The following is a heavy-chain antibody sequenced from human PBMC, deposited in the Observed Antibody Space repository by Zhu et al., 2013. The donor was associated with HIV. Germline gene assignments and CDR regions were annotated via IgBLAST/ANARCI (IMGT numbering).Heavy chain of an antibody. CDR1: GYTFTAYY. Sequence: QVQPVQSGAEVKKPGASVKVTCKASGYTFTAYYIHWVRQAPGQGLEWMGRINPIDGGTNSAQKFQGRVTMTRDTSISTAYMELSRLRSDDTAVYFCARDLRVWNSYGLDPYYFDSWGQGTLVTVSS. V-gene: IGHV1-2*06. J-gene: IGHJ4*02. CDR2: INPIDGGT. CDR3: ARDLRVWNSYGLDPYYFDS. D-gene: IGHD5-18*01.